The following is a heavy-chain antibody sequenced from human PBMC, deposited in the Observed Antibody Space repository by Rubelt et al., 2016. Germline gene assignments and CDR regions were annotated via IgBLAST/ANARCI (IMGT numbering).Heavy chain of an antibody. CDR1: GGSISSRSCY. Sequence: QLQLQESGPGLVKPSETLSLTCTVSGGSISSRSCYWGWIRQPPGKGLEWIGSIYYSGNTYYNPSLKSRVTISVDTSKNQVSRKLTYVTSADTAVYYCARPNYSNYCFDSWGQGTLVTVSS. J-gene: IGHJ4*02. CDR3: ARPNYSNYCFDS. CDR2: IYYSGNT. D-gene: IGHD4-11*01. V-gene: IGHV4-39*01.